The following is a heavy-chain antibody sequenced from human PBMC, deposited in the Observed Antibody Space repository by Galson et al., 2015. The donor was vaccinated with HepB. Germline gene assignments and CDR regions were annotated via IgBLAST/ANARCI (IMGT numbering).Heavy chain of an antibody. V-gene: IGHV1-18*01. D-gene: IGHD3-10*01. Sequence: SVKVSCKASGYTFTSYGISWVRQAPGQGLEWMGWISAYNGNTNYAQKLQGRVTMTTDTSTSTAYMELRSLRSDDTAVYYCARDPLLWFGELPLHWYFDLWGRGTLVTVSS. CDR3: ARDPLLWFGELPLHWYFDL. J-gene: IGHJ2*01. CDR2: ISAYNGNT. CDR1: GYTFTSYG.